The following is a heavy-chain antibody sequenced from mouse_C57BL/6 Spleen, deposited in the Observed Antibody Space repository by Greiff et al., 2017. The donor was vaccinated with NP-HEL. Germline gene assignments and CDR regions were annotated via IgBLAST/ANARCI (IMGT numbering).Heavy chain of an antibody. J-gene: IGHJ3*01. CDR2: ISYSGST. CDR3: ARDEGSGYVGAY. D-gene: IGHD3-2*02. CDR1: GYSITSGYD. Sequence: DVQLQESGPGMVKPSQSLSLTCTVTGYSITSGYDWHWIRHFPGNKLEWMGYISYSGSTNYNPSLKSRISITHDTSKNHFFLKLNSVTTEDTATYYCARDEGSGYVGAYWGQGTLVTVSA. V-gene: IGHV3-1*01.